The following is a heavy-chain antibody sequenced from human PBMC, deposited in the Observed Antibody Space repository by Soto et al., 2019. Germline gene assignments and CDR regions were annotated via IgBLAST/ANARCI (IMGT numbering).Heavy chain of an antibody. CDR2: ISAYNGNT. J-gene: IGHJ3*02. Sequence: QVQLVQSGAEVKKPGASVKVSCKASGYTFTSYGISWVRQAPGQGLEWMGWISAYNGNTNYAQKLQGRVTMTTDTSTSTAYMELRSLRSDDTAVYYCARDRLRYCSSTSCYGDIWGQGTMVTVSS. D-gene: IGHD2-2*01. CDR1: GYTFTSYG. V-gene: IGHV1-18*01. CDR3: ARDRLRYCSSTSCYGDI.